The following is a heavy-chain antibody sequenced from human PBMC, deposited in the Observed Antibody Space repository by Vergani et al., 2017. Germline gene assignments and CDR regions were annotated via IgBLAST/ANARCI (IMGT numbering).Heavy chain of an antibody. CDR3: AREGSYYGSGSYYNGNWFDP. CDR1: GGTFSSYA. Sequence: QVQLVQSGAEVKKPGSSVKVSCKASGGTFSSYAISWVRQAPGQGLEWMGGLIPIFGTANYAQQFQGRVTITADESTSTAYMELSSLRSEDTAVYYCAREGSYYGSGSYYNGNWFDPWGQGTLVTVSS. V-gene: IGHV1-69*01. J-gene: IGHJ5*02. D-gene: IGHD3-10*01. CDR2: LIPIFGTA.